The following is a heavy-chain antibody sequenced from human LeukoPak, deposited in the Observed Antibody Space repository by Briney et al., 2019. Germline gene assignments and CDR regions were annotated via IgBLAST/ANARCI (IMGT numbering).Heavy chain of an antibody. CDR3: ARDRDYVWGSYRYLHDY. J-gene: IGHJ4*02. CDR1: GYTFTSYY. CDR2: INPSGGST. Sequence: ASVKVSCKASGYTFTSYYMHWVRQAPGQGLEWMGIINPSGGSTSYAQKFQGRVTMTRDTSTSTVYMELSSLRSEDTAVYYCARDRDYVWGSYRYLHDYWGQGTLVTVSS. D-gene: IGHD3-16*02. V-gene: IGHV1-46*01.